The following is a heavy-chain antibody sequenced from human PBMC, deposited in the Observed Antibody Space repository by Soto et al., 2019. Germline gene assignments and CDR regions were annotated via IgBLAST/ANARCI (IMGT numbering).Heavy chain of an antibody. CDR1: GFTFSTYT. CDR2: INGRSNYV. Sequence: EVQVVESGGGLVKPGGSLRLSCVFSGFTFSTYTMNWVRQALGKGLEWVSSINGRSNYVYYADSVKGRFTISRDNAKNSLYLQMNRLRAEDTAIYYCAREDGVVGSSSAFDHWGLGTLVTVSS. V-gene: IGHV3-21*01. D-gene: IGHD1-26*01. J-gene: IGHJ4*02. CDR3: AREDGVVGSSSAFDH.